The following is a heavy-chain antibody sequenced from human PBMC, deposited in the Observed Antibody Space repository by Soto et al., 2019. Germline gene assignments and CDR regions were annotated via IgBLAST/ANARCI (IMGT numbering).Heavy chain of an antibody. D-gene: IGHD6-19*01. CDR3: ARDDGGLILDY. J-gene: IGHJ4*02. V-gene: IGHV3-21*06. CDR2: ITRSSSYI. Sequence: EVQLVESGGGPVKPGGSLRLSCAASGFAFNTYSMNWVRQAPGKGLEWVAFITRSSSYIYYADSVRGRFTLSRDNAKNSLYLQMNSLRAEDTAIYYCARDDGGLILDYWGQGTLVTVSS. CDR1: GFAFNTYS.